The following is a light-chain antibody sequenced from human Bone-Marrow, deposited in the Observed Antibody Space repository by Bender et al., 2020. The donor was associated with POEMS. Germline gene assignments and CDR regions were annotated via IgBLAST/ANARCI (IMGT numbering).Light chain of an antibody. CDR2: EGS. CDR1: SSDVRSYNL. Sequence: QSALTQPASVSGSPGQSITISCTGTSSDVRSYNLVSWYQQLPGKAPKLMIYEGSKRPSGVSNRFSASKSGNTASLTISGLQAEDEADYYCCSYAGSSTLVFGGGTKLTVL. CDR3: CSYAGSSTLV. J-gene: IGLJ3*02. V-gene: IGLV2-23*01.